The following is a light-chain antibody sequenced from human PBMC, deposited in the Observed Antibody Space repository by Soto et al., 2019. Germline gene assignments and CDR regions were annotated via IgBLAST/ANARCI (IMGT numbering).Light chain of an antibody. CDR1: QSISSW. J-gene: IGKJ4*01. CDR3: QQYNSYSLT. V-gene: IGKV1-5*01. Sequence: IPMTQSPSTLSASVGDSVTITCRASQSISSWLAWYQQKPGTAPKLLIYDASSLESGVPSRFSGSGSGTEFTLTISSLQPDDFATYYCQQYNSYSLTFGGGTKVEIK. CDR2: DAS.